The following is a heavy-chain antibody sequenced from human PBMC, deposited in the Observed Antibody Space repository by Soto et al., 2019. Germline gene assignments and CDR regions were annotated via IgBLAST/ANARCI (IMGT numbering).Heavy chain of an antibody. J-gene: IGHJ6*02. CDR3: ARAWWPNNRRFYYYGMDV. Sequence: SGTLSLTCTVSGGSISSYYWSWIRQPPGKGLEWIGYIYYSGSTNYNPSLKSRVTISVDTSKNQFSLKLSSVTAADTAVYYCARAWWPNNRRFYYYGMDVWGQGTTVTVSS. CDR1: GGSISSYY. D-gene: IGHD2-15*01. V-gene: IGHV4-59*01. CDR2: IYYSGST.